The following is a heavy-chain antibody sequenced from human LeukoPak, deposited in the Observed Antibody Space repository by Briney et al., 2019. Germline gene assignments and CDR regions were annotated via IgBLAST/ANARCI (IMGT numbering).Heavy chain of an antibody. V-gene: IGHV3-7*01. CDR3: ARTRPVVVSPTGFDY. J-gene: IGHJ4*02. Sequence: GGSLRLSCAASGFTFSSYWMSWVRQAPGKGLERVANIKQDGSEKYYVDSVKGRFTISRDNAKNSLYLQMNSLRAEDTAVYYCARTRPVVVSPTGFDYWGQGTLVTVSS. D-gene: IGHD3-22*01. CDR1: GFTFSSYW. CDR2: IKQDGSEK.